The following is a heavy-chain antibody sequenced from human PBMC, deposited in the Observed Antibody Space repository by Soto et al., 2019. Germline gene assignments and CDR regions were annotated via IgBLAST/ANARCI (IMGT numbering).Heavy chain of an antibody. CDR2: MNPNSGNT. CDR1: GYTFTSYD. J-gene: IGHJ4*02. Sequence: QVQLVQSGAEVKKPGASVKVSCKASGYTFTSYDINWVRQATGQGLEWMGWMNPNSGNTGYAQKFQGRVTMTRNSSISSAYLELSSLKSEAPAVYYWERVMGGGLYFNYCGQGTLFTFSS. CDR3: ERVMGGGLYFNY. V-gene: IGHV1-8*01. D-gene: IGHD3-16*01.